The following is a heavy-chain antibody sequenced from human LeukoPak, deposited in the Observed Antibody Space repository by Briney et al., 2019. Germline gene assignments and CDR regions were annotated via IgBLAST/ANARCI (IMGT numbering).Heavy chain of an antibody. D-gene: IGHD4-11*01. CDR3: ARDPQQLSFDY. J-gene: IGHJ4*02. CDR2: ISSSSSTI. V-gene: IGHV3-48*01. Sequence: GGSLRLSCAASGFTFSSYSMNWVRQAPGKGLEWVSYISSSSSTIYYADSVKGRFTISRDNSKNTLYLQMNSLRAEDTAVYYCARDPQQLSFDYWGQGTLVTVSS. CDR1: GFTFSSYS.